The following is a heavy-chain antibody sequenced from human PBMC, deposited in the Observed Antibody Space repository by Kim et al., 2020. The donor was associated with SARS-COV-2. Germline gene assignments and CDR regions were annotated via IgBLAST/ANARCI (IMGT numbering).Heavy chain of an antibody. D-gene: IGHD6-6*01. V-gene: IGHV1-2*06. CDR3: ARGAIAARGQDIFDP. Sequence: ASVKVSCKASGYTFTGYYMHWVRQAPGQGLEWMGRINPNSGGTNYAQKFQGRVTMTRDTSISTAYMELSRLRSDDTAVYYCARGAIAARGQDIFDPWGQGTLVTVSS. CDR2: INPNSGGT. CDR1: GYTFTGYY. J-gene: IGHJ5*02.